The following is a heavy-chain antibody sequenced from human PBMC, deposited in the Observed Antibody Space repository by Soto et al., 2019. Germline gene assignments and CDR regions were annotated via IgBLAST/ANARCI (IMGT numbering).Heavy chain of an antibody. V-gene: IGHV1-18*04. D-gene: IGHD3-22*01. J-gene: IGHJ5*02. CDR1: GYTFVSYG. Sequence: QIQLVQSAAEVKKPGASVKVSCKTSGYTFVSYGISWVRQAPGQGLEWMGWISPYNGNTNFAQRFRGRVTLTTDTSTDIVYMDLGSLKSDNTAVYYFARDQNFFDSSGYYDHWGHRTLVNVSS. CDR3: ARDQNFFDSSGYYDH. CDR2: ISPYNGNT.